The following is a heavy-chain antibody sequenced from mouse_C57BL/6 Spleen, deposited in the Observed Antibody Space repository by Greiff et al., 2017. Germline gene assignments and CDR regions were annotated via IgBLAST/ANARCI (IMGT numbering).Heavy chain of an antibody. CDR3: ARAPSIYYDYGYYAMDY. Sequence: QVQLQQPGAELVKPGASVKMSCKASGYTFTSYWITWVKQRPGQGLEWIGDIYPGSGSTHYNEKFKSKATLTVDTSSSTAYMQLSSLTSEDSAVYYCARAPSIYYDYGYYAMDYWGQGTSVTVSS. V-gene: IGHV1-55*01. J-gene: IGHJ4*01. D-gene: IGHD2-4*01. CDR2: IYPGSGST. CDR1: GYTFTSYW.